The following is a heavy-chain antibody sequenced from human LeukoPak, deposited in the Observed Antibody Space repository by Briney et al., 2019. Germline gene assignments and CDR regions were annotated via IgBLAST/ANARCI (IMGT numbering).Heavy chain of an antibody. V-gene: IGHV3-21*01. CDR1: GFTFHSYT. Sequence: GGSLRLSCAASGFTFHSYTMHWVRQAPGQGLEWVASITGTSSYKYYADAVKGRFTISRDNAKNSLFLQMNSLRTEDTAVYYCVRENYFGLWGYGLGVWGQGTTVAVSS. D-gene: IGHD2/OR15-2a*01. CDR3: VRENYFGLWGYGLGV. CDR2: ITGTSSYK. J-gene: IGHJ6*02.